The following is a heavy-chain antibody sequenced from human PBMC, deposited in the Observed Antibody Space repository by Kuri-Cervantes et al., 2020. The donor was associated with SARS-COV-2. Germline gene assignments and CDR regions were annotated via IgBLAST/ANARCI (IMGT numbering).Heavy chain of an antibody. CDR1: GYTFTSYD. D-gene: IGHD2-15*01. Sequence: ASVKVSCKASGYTFTSYDINWVRQATGQGLEWMGWMNPNSGNTGYAQKFQGRVTTTRNTSISTAYMELSSLRSEDTAVYYCATAPAVVAANWFDPWGQGTLVTVSS. J-gene: IGHJ5*02. CDR2: MNPNSGNT. CDR3: ATAPAVVAANWFDP. V-gene: IGHV1-8*03.